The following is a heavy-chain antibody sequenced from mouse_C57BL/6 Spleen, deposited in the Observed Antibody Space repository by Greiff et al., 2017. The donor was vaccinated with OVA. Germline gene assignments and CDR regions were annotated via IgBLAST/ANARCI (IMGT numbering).Heavy chain of an antibody. CDR2: ISDGGSYT. J-gene: IGHJ4*01. V-gene: IGHV5-4*01. CDR1: GFTFSSYA. CDR3: ARDVESTYYYGSSYYAMDY. D-gene: IGHD1-1*01. Sequence: EVHLVESGGGLVKPGGSLKLSCAASGFTFSSYAMSWVRQTPEKSLEWVATISDGGSYTYYPANVKGRFPISRDNAKNNLYLQMSHLKSEDTAMYYCARDVESTYYYGSSYYAMDYWGQGTSVTVSS.